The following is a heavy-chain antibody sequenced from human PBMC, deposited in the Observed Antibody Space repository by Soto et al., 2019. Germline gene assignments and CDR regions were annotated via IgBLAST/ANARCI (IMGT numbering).Heavy chain of an antibody. Sequence: QVQLVQSGAEVKKPGASVTVSCTASGYTFSTYGLNWVRQAPGQGLEWMGWISVYNGNTNYAQKFQGRVTMTTDTFTNTAHMELSSLRSDDSAVYYCARDHLAPRPGWFDPWGQGTLVTVSS. CDR1: GYTFSTYG. V-gene: IGHV1-18*01. CDR3: ARDHLAPRPGWFDP. D-gene: IGHD6-6*01. CDR2: ISVYNGNT. J-gene: IGHJ5*02.